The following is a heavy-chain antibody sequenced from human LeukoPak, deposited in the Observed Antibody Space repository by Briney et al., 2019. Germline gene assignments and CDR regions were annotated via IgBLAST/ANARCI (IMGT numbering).Heavy chain of an antibody. J-gene: IGHJ4*02. CDR3: ARAYGAHQTFHSYHYFDY. CDR1: GGSSSNYY. CDR2: INQSGST. D-gene: IGHD5-18*01. Sequence: SETLSLTCAVYGGSSSNYYWNWIRQSPGKGLEWIGEINQSGSTKYNPSLKSRVTISGDTSKNQFSLRLNSVTAADTAVYFCARAYGAHQTFHSYHYFDYWGQGTLVTVSS. V-gene: IGHV4-34*01.